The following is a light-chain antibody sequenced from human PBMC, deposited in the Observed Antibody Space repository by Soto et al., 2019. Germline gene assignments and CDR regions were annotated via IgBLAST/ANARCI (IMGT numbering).Light chain of an antibody. V-gene: IGKV1-27*01. J-gene: IGKJ4*01. CDR3: QKYNSAPLT. CDR2: AAS. CDR1: QRVSSDY. Sequence: TQSPGTLSLSPGDTATLSCRASQRVSSDYLAWYQQKPGKIPNLLIYAASTLQAGVPSRFSGSGSGTDFTLTISSLQPEDVAAYYCQKYNSAPLTFGGGTKVEIK.